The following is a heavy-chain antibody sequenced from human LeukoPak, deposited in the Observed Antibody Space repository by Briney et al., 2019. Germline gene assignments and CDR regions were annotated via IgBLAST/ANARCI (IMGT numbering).Heavy chain of an antibody. CDR1: GGSISSYY. CDR2: IYYSGST. V-gene: IGHV4-59*01. CDR3: ARDHYGDYGSGWFDP. D-gene: IGHD4-17*01. J-gene: IGHJ5*02. Sequence: PSETLSLTCTVSGGSISSYYWSWIRQPPGKGLEWIGYIYYSGSTNYNPSLKSRVTISVDTSKNQFSLKLSSVTAADTAVYYCARDHYGDYGSGWFDPWGQGTQVTVSS.